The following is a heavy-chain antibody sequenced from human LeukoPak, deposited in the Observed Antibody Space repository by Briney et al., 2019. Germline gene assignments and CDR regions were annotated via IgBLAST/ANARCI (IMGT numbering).Heavy chain of an antibody. V-gene: IGHV4-59*08. D-gene: IGHD2-2*02. CDR1: GGSISSYY. Sequence: PSETLSLTCTVSGGSISSYYWSWIRQPPGKGLEWIGYIYYSGSTNYNPSLKSRVTISVDTSKNQFSLKLSSVTAADTAVYYCARGYCSSISCYTGDYWGQGTLVTVSS. CDR2: IYYSGST. J-gene: IGHJ4*02. CDR3: ARGYCSSISCYTGDY.